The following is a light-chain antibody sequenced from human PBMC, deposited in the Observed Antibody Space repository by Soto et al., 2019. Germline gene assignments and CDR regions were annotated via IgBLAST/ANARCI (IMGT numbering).Light chain of an antibody. CDR2: GAS. J-gene: IGKJ4*01. V-gene: IGKV3-20*01. Sequence: EIVLTQSPGILSLSPGEGATLSCRASQTVDRNYFAWYQQKPGQAPRLLIYGASSRATGIPDRFSASGSGTDFTLTISRLEPEDSAVYYCQQSGSSRTFGGGTKVDIK. CDR3: QQSGSSRT. CDR1: QTVDRNY.